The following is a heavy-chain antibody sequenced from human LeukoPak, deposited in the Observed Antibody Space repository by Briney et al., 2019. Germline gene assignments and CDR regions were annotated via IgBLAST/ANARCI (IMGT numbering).Heavy chain of an antibody. V-gene: IGHV3-21*01. CDR1: GFTFSSYS. J-gene: IGHJ4*02. CDR3: ARERFQTHPKPAPHFDY. Sequence: GALRLSCAASGFTFSSYSMNWVRQAPGKGLEWVSSISSSSSYIYYADSVKGRFTISRDNAKNTLYLQMNSLRAEDTAVYYCARERFQTHPKPAPHFDYWGQGTLVTVSS. CDR2: ISSSSSYI.